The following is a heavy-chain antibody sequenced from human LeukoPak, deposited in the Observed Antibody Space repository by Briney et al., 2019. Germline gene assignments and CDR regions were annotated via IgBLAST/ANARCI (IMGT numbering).Heavy chain of an antibody. Sequence: GGSLRLSCAASEFTFVRYAMNWVRQAPGKGLEWVSYISSSSAKIDCAESVKGRFTISRDNSKNSLYLQMDSLRAEDTAVYYCARDPSYASSWYHYMDVWGKGTTVTVSS. J-gene: IGHJ6*03. CDR1: EFTFVRYA. V-gene: IGHV3-48*04. D-gene: IGHD6-13*01. CDR2: ISSSSAKI. CDR3: ARDPSYASSWYHYMDV.